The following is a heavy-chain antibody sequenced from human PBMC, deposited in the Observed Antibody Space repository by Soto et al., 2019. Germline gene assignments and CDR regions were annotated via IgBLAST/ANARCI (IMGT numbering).Heavy chain of an antibody. CDR2: ISGSGGST. V-gene: IGHV3-23*01. CDR1: GFTFSSYA. Sequence: GGPKRVSWTASGFTFSSYARSWVRQDPGKGLEWVSAISGSGGSTYYADSVKGRFTISRDNSKNTLYLQMNGLRAEDTALYYCVRMLDRDFWGQGTLVTVSS. CDR3: VRMLDRDF. J-gene: IGHJ4*02. D-gene: IGHD1-1*01.